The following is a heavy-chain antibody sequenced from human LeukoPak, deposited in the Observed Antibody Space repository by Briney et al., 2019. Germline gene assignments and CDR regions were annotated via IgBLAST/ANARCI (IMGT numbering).Heavy chain of an antibody. CDR1: GFTFSSYS. Sequence: GGSLRLSCAASGFTFSSYSMNWVRQAPGKGLVWVSRINSEGSITSYADSVKGRFTTSRDNAKNTLYLQMNSLRAEDTAIYYCARVFCSSAGCYSFDYWGQGTLLTVSS. J-gene: IGHJ4*02. D-gene: IGHD2-2*01. V-gene: IGHV3-74*01. CDR2: INSEGSIT. CDR3: ARVFCSSAGCYSFDY.